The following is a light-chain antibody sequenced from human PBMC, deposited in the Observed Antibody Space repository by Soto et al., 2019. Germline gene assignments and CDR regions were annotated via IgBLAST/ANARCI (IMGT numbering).Light chain of an antibody. J-gene: IGLJ2*01. V-gene: IGLV2-14*01. CDR3: SSYTRYTPVV. Sequence: QSVLTQPASVSGSPGQSITISCTGTSSDVGGYNSVSWYRQDPGKAPKLIIYDVTYRPSGVSNRFSGSKSGNTASLTISGLQSEDEADYYCSSYTRYTPVVFGGGTKVTVL. CDR2: DVT. CDR1: SSDVGGYNS.